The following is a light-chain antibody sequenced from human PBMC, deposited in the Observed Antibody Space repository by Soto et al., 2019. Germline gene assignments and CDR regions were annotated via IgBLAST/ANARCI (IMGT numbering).Light chain of an antibody. J-gene: IGKJ5*01. CDR3: QTYKDWRPIT. CDR2: DAY. CDR1: QSVSSN. V-gene: IGKV3-15*01. Sequence: IVMTQSADTLSVCPGERATLSCRASQSVSSNLAWYQQKPGQAHRLILYDAYTRATVIPDRFSGSGCGTEFALTISSLQSEDFAVYYGQTYKDWRPITFGQGTRLENK.